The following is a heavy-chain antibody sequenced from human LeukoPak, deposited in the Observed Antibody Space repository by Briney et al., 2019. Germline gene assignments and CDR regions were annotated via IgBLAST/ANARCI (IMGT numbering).Heavy chain of an antibody. J-gene: IGHJ4*02. D-gene: IGHD2-15*01. CDR2: TYSGGTT. Sequence: PSETLSLTCAVSGGSISSDSYYWGWIRQPPGKGLEWIGSTYSGGTTYYNPSLKSRVTISVDTSKNQFSLKLTSVTAADAAAYYCARHSRNCSGGYCYLYYWGQGTLVTVSS. CDR3: ARHSRNCSGGYCYLYY. CDR1: GGSISSDSYY. V-gene: IGHV4-39*01.